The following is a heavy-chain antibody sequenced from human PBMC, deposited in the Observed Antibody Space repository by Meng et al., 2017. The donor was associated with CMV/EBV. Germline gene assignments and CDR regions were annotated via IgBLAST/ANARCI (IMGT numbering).Heavy chain of an antibody. CDR2: IYSGGGT. D-gene: IGHD1-26*01. CDR1: GFNVGGFY. Sequence: GGSLSLSCAASGFNVGGFYIIWVRQAPGKGLEWVSIIYSGGGTYYTDSVRGRFTISRDNSRNVVYLQMNSLRVEDTALYYCARDMRGWGLLGGLNVWGQGTTVTVSS. V-gene: IGHV3-53*01. CDR3: ARDMRGWGLLGGLNV. J-gene: IGHJ6*02.